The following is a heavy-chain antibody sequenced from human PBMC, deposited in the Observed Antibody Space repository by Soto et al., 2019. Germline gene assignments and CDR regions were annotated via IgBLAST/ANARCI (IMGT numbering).Heavy chain of an antibody. V-gene: IGHV6-1*01. J-gene: IGHJ5*02. CDR1: RATVSSTISA. CDR2: TYYMSKWYN. CDR3: ARERQGVPAATFWYWFDP. D-gene: IGHD2-2*01. Sequence: SQTLSVTCALRRATVSSTISARDSIRQPPSRGRWWLGRTYYMSKWYNDYAVSVKSRITISPDTSKNQYSLQLNSVTPEDTAVYYCARERQGVPAATFWYWFDPWGQGTLVTVSS.